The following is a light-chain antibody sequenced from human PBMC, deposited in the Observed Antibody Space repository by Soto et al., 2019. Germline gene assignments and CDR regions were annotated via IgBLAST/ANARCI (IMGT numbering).Light chain of an antibody. CDR2: EVI. J-gene: IGLJ2*01. Sequence: QSALTQPPSASGSPGQSVTISCTGTSSDIGGYTYVSWYQQHPGKAPKLMIYEVIKRPSGVPDRFSGSKSGKTASLTVSGLQAEDEADYYCSSYAGSNNVIFGGGTKLTV. CDR1: SSDIGGYTY. V-gene: IGLV2-8*01. CDR3: SSYAGSNNVI.